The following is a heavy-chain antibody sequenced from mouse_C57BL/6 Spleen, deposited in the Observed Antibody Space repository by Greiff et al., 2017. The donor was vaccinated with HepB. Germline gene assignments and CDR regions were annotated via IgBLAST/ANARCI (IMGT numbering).Heavy chain of an antibody. Sequence: EVKLMESGEGLVKPGGSLKLSCAASGFTFSSYAMSWVRQTPEKRLEWVAYISSGGDYIYYADTVKGQFTISRDNARNTLYLQMSSLKSEDTAMYYCTRDDRGYYAMDYWGQGTSVTVSS. CDR2: ISSGGDYI. J-gene: IGHJ4*01. CDR1: GFTFSSYA. CDR3: TRDDRGYYAMDY. V-gene: IGHV5-9-1*02.